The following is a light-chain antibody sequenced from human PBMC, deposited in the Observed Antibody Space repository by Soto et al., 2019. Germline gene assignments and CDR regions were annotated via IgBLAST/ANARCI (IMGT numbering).Light chain of an antibody. CDR2: AAS. J-gene: IGKJ1*01. Sequence: DIQMYQTPPFLSASVGDIVTITCRASQNIRTYLTWYQQKPGKAPTVLIYAASALQRGVPSRFSGSTTGTDFTLTITGLQPEDSATYYFQQTLSVPRTFGLGTKV. CDR1: QNIRTY. V-gene: IGKV1-39*01. CDR3: QQTLSVPRT.